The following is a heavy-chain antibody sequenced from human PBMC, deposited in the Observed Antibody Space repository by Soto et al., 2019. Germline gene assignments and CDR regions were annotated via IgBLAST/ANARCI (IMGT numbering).Heavy chain of an antibody. CDR1: GFTFDAYA. V-gene: IGHV3-9*01. D-gene: IGHD7-27*01. CDR3: AKELGPAPSFDF. J-gene: IGHJ4*02. CDR2: ITWNSDII. Sequence: EVELVESGGGLVQPGRSLRLSCTTSGFTFDAYAMHWVRQAPGKGLEWVSGITWNSDIIDYADSVKGRFTVSRDNAKNSLSLQMNSLSAEDTALYYCAKELGPAPSFDFCGQGTLVTGSS.